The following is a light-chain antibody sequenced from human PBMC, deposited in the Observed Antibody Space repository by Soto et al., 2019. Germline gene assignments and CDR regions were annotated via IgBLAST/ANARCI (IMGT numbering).Light chain of an antibody. V-gene: IGKV1-5*01. CDR1: QTLRTW. CDR2: DVS. Sequence: IHITHCPSTMSASVGDRVTITCRASQTLRTWLAWYQQIPGKAPKLLIYDVSILQSGVPSRFSGSGSGTEFTLTISSLQPDDFATYYCQQYNGYPLTFGGGTKV. J-gene: IGKJ4*01. CDR3: QQYNGYPLT.